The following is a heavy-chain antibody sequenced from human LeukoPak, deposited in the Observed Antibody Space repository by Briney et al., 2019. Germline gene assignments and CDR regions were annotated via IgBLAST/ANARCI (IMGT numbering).Heavy chain of an antibody. Sequence: PGGSLRLSCAASGFTFSAAWMTCVRQAPGKGLEWVGRIKSKKDGGTTDYASSVKGRFTISRDDSKNTLYLQMNSLKTEDTAVYYCTPYWAKEQELIFNWGQGTLVTVSS. D-gene: IGHD6-13*01. J-gene: IGHJ4*02. CDR2: IKSKKDGGTT. CDR3: TPYWAKEQELIFN. V-gene: IGHV3-15*01. CDR1: GFTFSAAW.